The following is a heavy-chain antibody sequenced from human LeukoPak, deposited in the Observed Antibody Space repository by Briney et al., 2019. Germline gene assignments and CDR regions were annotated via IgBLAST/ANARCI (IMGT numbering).Heavy chain of an antibody. CDR1: GGTFSSYA. D-gene: IGHD6-6*01. V-gene: IGHV1-69*01. CDR3: ARGAARPGGYYYYMDV. CDR2: IIPIFGTA. J-gene: IGHJ6*03. Sequence: SVKVSCKASGGTFSSYAISWVRQAPGQGLEWMGGIIPIFGTANYAQKFQGRVTITADESTSTAYMELSSLRSEDTAVYYCARGAARPGGYYYYMDVWGKGTTVTVSS.